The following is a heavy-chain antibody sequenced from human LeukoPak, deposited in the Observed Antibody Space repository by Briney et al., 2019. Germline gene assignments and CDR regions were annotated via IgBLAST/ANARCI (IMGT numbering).Heavy chain of an antibody. V-gene: IGHV1-69*05. D-gene: IGHD4-11*01. CDR2: IIPVSGTT. Sequence: GASVKVSCKASGGTSTTYSISWVRQAPGQGLEWLGNIIPVSGTTDYAQKFQDRVTITTDESTGTTYLDLNSLRSDDTAVYYCAREDFTNYPNNAFDIWGQGTMVTVSS. CDR3: AREDFTNYPNNAFDI. CDR1: GGTSTTYS. J-gene: IGHJ3*02.